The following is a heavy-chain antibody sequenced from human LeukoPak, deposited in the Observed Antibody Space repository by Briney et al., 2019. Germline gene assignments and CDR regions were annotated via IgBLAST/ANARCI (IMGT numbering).Heavy chain of an antibody. V-gene: IGHV1-69*05. CDR2: IIPIFGTA. CDR3: ARDLGGPVSHYYDSSGYANDAFDI. J-gene: IGHJ3*02. CDR1: GRTFSSYA. Sequence: SVKVSCKSSGRTFSSYAISWVRQAPGQGLEWMGRIIPIFGTANYAQKFQGRVTITTDESTSTAYMELSSLRSEDTAVYYCARDLGGPVSHYYDSSGYANDAFDIWGQGTMVTVSS. D-gene: IGHD3-22*01.